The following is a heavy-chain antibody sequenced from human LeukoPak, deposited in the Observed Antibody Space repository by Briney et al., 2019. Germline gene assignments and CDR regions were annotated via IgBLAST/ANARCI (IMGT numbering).Heavy chain of an antibody. J-gene: IGHJ4*02. Sequence: GRSLRLSCAASGFTFSSYGMHWVRQAPGKGLEWVAVIWYDGSNKYYADSVKGRFTISRDNSKNTLYLQMTSLRAEDTAVYYCASRNYYDTSGYFYPYYFDYWGQGTLVTVSS. CDR3: ASRNYYDTSGYFYPYYFDY. V-gene: IGHV3-33*01. D-gene: IGHD3-22*01. CDR1: GFTFSSYG. CDR2: IWYDGSNK.